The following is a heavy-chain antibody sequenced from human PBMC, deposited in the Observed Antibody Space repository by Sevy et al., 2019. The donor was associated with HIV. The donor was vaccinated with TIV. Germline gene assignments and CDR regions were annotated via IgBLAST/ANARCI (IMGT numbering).Heavy chain of an antibody. CDR1: GFTFSSYA. CDR2: ISGSGGST. Sequence: GGSLRLSCAASGFTFSSYAMSWVRQAPGKGLEWVSAISGSGGSTYYADSVKGRFPISRDNSKNTLYLQMNSLRAEDTAVYYCAKDKAPFTMVRGVWGYFDYWGQGTLVTVSS. V-gene: IGHV3-23*01. D-gene: IGHD3-10*01. J-gene: IGHJ4*02. CDR3: AKDKAPFTMVRGVWGYFDY.